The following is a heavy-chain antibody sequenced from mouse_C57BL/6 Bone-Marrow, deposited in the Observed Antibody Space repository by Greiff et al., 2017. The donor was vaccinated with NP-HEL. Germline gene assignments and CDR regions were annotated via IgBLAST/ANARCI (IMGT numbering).Heavy chain of an antibody. J-gene: IGHJ2*01. Sequence: VQLQQSGAELVKPGASVKLSCTASGFNIKDYYMHWVKQRTEQGLEWIGRIEPEDGETKYAQKFQGKATITAETSSNTAYLQLSSLTSEDTAVYYCARTIWLRIDYWGQGTTLTVSS. CDR1: GFNIKDYY. V-gene: IGHV14-2*01. D-gene: IGHD2-2*01. CDR3: ARTIWLRIDY. CDR2: IEPEDGET.